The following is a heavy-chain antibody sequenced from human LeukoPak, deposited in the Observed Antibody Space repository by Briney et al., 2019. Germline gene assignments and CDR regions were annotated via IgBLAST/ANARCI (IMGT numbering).Heavy chain of an antibody. D-gene: IGHD2-8*01. V-gene: IGHV3-23*01. J-gene: IGHJ5*02. CDR1: GFTFSSYA. CDR2: ISGSGGST. CDR3: AKEASYCTNGVSYSRVFDT. Sequence: GGSLRLSCAASGFTFSSYAMSWVRQAPGKGLEWVSAISGSGGSTFYADSVKGRFTMSRDNSKNTLYLQMNSLRAEDTAVYYCAKEASYCTNGVSYSRVFDTWGPGTLVTVSS.